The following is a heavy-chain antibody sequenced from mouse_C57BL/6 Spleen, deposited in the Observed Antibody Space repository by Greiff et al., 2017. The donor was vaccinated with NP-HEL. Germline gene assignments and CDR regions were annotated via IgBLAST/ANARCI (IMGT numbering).Heavy chain of an antibody. J-gene: IGHJ3*01. CDR2: INPNNGGT. Sequence: EVQLQQSGPELVKPGASVKIPCKASGYTFTDYNMDWVKQSHGKSLEWIGDINPNNGGTIYNQKFKGKATLTVDKSSSTAYMELRSLTSEDTAVYYCARRRIDGYYWFAYWGQGTLVTVSA. CDR1: GYTFTDYN. CDR3: ARRRIDGYYWFAY. V-gene: IGHV1-18*01. D-gene: IGHD2-3*01.